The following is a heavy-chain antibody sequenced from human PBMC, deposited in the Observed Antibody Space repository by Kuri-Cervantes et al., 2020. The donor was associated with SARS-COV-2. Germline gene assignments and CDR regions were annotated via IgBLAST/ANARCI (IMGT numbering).Heavy chain of an antibody. J-gene: IGHJ4*02. Sequence: GESLKISCAASGFTFSSYAMHWVRQAPGKGLEWVAVISYDGSNKYYADSVKGRFTISRDNSKNTLYLQMNSLRAEDTAVYYCARLQHRDGDRSYWGQGTLVSLL. V-gene: IGHV3-30-3*01. CDR1: GFTFSSYA. D-gene: IGHD5-24*01. CDR2: ISYDGSNK. CDR3: ARLQHRDGDRSY.